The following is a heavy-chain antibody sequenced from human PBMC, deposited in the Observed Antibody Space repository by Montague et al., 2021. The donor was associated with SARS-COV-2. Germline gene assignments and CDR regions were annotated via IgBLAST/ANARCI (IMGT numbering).Heavy chain of an antibody. CDR3: VRDDYTPGDSYYYYGMDV. D-gene: IGHD4-11*01. J-gene: IGHJ6*02. V-gene: IGHV4-38-2*02. CDR2: IYHSGST. Sequence: SETLSLTCTVSGYSISSGYYWGWIRQPPGKGLEWIGSIYHSGSTXYNPSLKSRLTISVDTSKNQFSLKLSSVTAADTAVYYCVRDDYTPGDSYYYYGMDVWGQGTTVTVSS. CDR1: GYSISSGYY.